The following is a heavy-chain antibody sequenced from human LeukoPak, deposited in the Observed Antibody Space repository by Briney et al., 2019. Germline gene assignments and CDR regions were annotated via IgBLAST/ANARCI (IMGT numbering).Heavy chain of an antibody. CDR1: GFTFSSYA. J-gene: IGHJ4*02. V-gene: IGHV3-64D*06. D-gene: IGHD1-26*01. Sequence: GGSLRLSCSASGFTFSSYAMHWVRQAPGKGLEYVSAISSNGGSTYYADSVKGRFTISRDNSKNALYLQMSSLRAEDTAVYYCVKDGVGATTGDFDHWGQGTLVTVSS. CDR2: ISSNGGST. CDR3: VKDGVGATTGDFDH.